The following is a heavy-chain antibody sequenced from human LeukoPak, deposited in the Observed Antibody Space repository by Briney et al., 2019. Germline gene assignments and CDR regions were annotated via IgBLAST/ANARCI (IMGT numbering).Heavy chain of an antibody. CDR2: ISAGNSYI. V-gene: IGHV3-21*01. D-gene: IGHD5-24*01. CDR1: GFTFTSYA. J-gene: IGHJ4*02. CDR3: ARDWELPTMNYFDY. Sequence: GGSLRLSCAASGFTFTSYAMNWVRQAPGKGLEWVSSISAGNSYIYYADSVEGRFTVSRDNAKNSLYLQMNSLRVEDTAVYYCARDWELPTMNYFDYWGQGVLVTVSS.